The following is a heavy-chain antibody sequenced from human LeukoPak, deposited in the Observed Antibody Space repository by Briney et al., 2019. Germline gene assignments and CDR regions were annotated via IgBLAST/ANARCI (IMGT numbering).Heavy chain of an antibody. CDR2: ISWNSGSI. CDR3: AKDISYDILTGYPDY. J-gene: IGHJ4*02. CDR1: RFTFDDYA. V-gene: IGHV3-9*01. D-gene: IGHD3-9*01. Sequence: GGSLRLSCSASRFTFDDYAMHWVRQAPGKGLEWVSGISWNSGSIGYADSVKGRFTISRDNAKNSLYLQINSLRAEDTALYYCAKDISYDILTGYPDYWGQGTLVTVSS.